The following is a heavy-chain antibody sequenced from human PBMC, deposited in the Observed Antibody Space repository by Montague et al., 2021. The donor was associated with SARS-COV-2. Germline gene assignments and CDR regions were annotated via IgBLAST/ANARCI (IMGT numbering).Heavy chain of an antibody. Sequence: SLRLSCAASGFTFSNFGMHWVRQPPGKGLEWVALISYDGSNKHYADSVKGRFTISRDNSKNTLYLQMNSLRAEDTAVYHCAKDWGFWGGSGNDYPMDVWGQGNTVTVSS. J-gene: IGHJ6*02. D-gene: IGHD1-14*01. CDR3: AKDWGFWGGSGNDYPMDV. CDR2: ISYDGSNK. V-gene: IGHV3-30*18. CDR1: GFTFSNFG.